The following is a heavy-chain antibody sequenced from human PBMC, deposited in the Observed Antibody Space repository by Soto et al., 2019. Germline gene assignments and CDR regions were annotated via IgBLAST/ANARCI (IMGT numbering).Heavy chain of an antibody. CDR2: IHYSGST. Sequence: QVQLLESVPGLVKPSETLSLTCTVSGDSIGTTHSYWAWIRQSPGKGLEWIGNIHYSGSTYYMPSLRSRVTLFVVTSKNQFALRLTTVTAEDPAVYYCARHKGNGNVWPLDYWGQGILVTVSS. J-gene: IGHJ4*02. CDR1: GDSIGTTHSY. D-gene: IGHD2-8*01. CDR3: ARHKGNGNVWPLDY. V-gene: IGHV4-39*01.